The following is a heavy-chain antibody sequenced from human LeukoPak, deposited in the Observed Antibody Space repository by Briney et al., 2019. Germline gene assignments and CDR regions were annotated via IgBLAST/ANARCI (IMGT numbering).Heavy chain of an antibody. CDR1: GFTVSSND. CDR3: IYGYTFDF. V-gene: IGHV3-53*01. Sequence: PGGSLRLSCAASGFTVSSNDMNWVCQAPGKGLEWVSVIYSGGSTNYADSVKGRFTISRDNSKNTLYLQMNSLRADDTAVYYCIYGYTFDFWGQGTLVTVSS. J-gene: IGHJ4*02. CDR2: IYSGGST. D-gene: IGHD5-18*01.